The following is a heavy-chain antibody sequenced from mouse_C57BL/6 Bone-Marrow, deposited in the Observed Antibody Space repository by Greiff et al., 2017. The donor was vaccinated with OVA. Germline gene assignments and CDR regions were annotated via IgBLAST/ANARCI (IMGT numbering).Heavy chain of an antibody. CDR1: GFTFSDYG. Sequence: EVKLVESGGGLVKPGGSLKLSCAASGFTFSDYGMHWVRQAPEKGLEWVAYISSGSSTIYYADTVKGRFTISRDNAKNTLFLQMTSLRSEDTAMYYCARDYGRRGDYFDYWGQGTTLTVSS. CDR2: ISSGSSTI. D-gene: IGHD1-1*01. CDR3: ARDYGRRGDYFDY. V-gene: IGHV5-17*01. J-gene: IGHJ2*01.